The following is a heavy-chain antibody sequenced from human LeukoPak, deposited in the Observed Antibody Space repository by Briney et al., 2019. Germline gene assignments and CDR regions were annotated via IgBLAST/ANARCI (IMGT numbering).Heavy chain of an antibody. CDR1: GFTFSSYA. CDR2: IYSGGST. V-gene: IGHV3-66*01. Sequence: GGSLRLSCAASGFTFSSYAMSWVRQAPGKVLEWVSVIYSGGSTYYADSVKGRFTISRDNSKNTLYLQMNSLRAEDTAVYYCAREGRIAVADPYYFDYWGQGTLVTVSS. J-gene: IGHJ4*02. CDR3: AREGRIAVADPYYFDY. D-gene: IGHD6-19*01.